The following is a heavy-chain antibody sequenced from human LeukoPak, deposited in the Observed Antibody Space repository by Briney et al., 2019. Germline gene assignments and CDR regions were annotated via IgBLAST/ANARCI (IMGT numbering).Heavy chain of an antibody. D-gene: IGHD2-15*01. V-gene: IGHV4-4*02. Sequence: KASGTVSLTCGVSGGSISSTNWWSSVRQPPGQGLEWIGEISLSGRTNNNPSLNSRVTMSLDKSTNHLSMNLAYVTAADTAVYDCSRESGPFSPFGHWGQGTLVTVTS. CDR2: ISLSGRT. CDR1: GGSISSTNW. CDR3: SRESGPFSPFGH. J-gene: IGHJ4*02.